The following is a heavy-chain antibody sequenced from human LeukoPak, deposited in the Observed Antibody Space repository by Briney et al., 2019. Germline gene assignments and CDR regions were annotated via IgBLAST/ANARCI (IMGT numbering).Heavy chain of an antibody. CDR1: GGSFSGYY. CDR2: INHSGST. D-gene: IGHD6-19*01. V-gene: IGHV4-34*01. CDR3: AREKAVPNWFDL. J-gene: IGHJ5*02. Sequence: SETLSLTCAVYGGSFSGYYWSWIRQPPGKGLEWIGEINHSGSTNYNPSLKSRVTISVDTSKNQFSLKLTSVTAADTAVYYCAREKAVPNWFDLWGQGTLVTVSS.